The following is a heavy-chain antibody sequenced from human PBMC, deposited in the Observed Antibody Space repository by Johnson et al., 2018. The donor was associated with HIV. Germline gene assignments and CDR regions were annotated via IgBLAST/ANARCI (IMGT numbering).Heavy chain of an antibody. CDR3: AKERRAPRAFDI. Sequence: QVQLVESGGGVVRPGGSLRLSCAASGFTFSSYAMHWVRQAPGKGLEWVAVISFDGSDKYYADSVKARFTISRDNSKSTLYLQMNSLRPEDTAVYYCAKERRAPRAFDIWGQGTMLTVSS. V-gene: IGHV3-30*18. CDR2: ISFDGSDK. CDR1: GFTFSSYA. J-gene: IGHJ3*02.